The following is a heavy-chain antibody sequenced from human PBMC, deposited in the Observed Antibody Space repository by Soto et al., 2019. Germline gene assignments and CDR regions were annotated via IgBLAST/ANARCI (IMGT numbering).Heavy chain of an antibody. CDR2: MNAGVGNT. V-gene: IGHV1-3*01. D-gene: IGHD5-18*01. J-gene: IGHJ4*02. Sequence: ASVKVSCKASGYTFTDYALHWVRQAPGQRLEWMGWMNAGVGNTLYSQKFQGRITITRDTSASTAYMELNSLKSEDTAIYYCARDTGYTFGSLNYWGPGTLDTV. CDR3: ARDTGYTFGSLNY. CDR1: GYTFTDYA.